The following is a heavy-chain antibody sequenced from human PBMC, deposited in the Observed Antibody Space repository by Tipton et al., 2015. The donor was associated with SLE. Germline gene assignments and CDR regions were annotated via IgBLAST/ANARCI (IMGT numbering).Heavy chain of an antibody. D-gene: IGHD1-26*01. CDR2: IYYSGST. CDR1: GGSISSSSYY. Sequence: TLSLTCTVSGGSISSSSYYWGWIRQPPGKGLEWIVSIYYSGSTYYNPSLKSRVTISVDTSKNQFSLKLSSVTAADTAVYYCASQRGSYYGIDYWGQGTLVTVSS. V-gene: IGHV4-39*01. CDR3: ASQRGSYYGIDY. J-gene: IGHJ4*02.